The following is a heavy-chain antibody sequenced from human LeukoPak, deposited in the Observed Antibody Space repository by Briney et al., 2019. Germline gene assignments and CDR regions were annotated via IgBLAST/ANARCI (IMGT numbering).Heavy chain of an antibody. CDR2: ISAYNGNT. CDR1: GYTFTSYG. D-gene: IGHD3-3*01. CDR3: ARDLFQFWSGYFGY. Sequence: ASVKVPCKASGYTFTSYGISWVRQAPGQGLEWMGWISAYNGNTNYAQKLQGRVTMTTDTSTSTAYMELRSLRSDDTAVYYCARDLFQFWSGYFGYWGQGTLVTVSS. V-gene: IGHV1-18*01. J-gene: IGHJ4*02.